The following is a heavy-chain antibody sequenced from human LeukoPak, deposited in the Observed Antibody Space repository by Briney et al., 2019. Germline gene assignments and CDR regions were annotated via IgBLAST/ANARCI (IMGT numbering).Heavy chain of an antibody. CDR2: INAGNGNT. J-gene: IGHJ4*02. D-gene: IGHD3-9*01. CDR3: ARGLRHFDWFIIKGEDYFDY. V-gene: IGHV1-3*01. CDR1: GYTFTSYA. Sequence: ASVKVSCKASGYTFTSYAMHWVRQAPGQRLEWMGWINAGNGNTKYSQKFQGRVTITRDTSASTAYMELSSLRSEDTAVYYCARGLRHFDWFIIKGEDYFDYWGQGTLVTVSS.